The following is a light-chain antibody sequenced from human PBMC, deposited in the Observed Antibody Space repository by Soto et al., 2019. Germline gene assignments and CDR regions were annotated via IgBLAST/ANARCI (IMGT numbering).Light chain of an antibody. CDR3: LQDYTYPWT. V-gene: IGKV3-15*01. Sequence: EIVLTQSPATLSLSPGERATLSCMASQSVSSNLAWYQQKPGQAPRLLIYGASTRATGIPARFSGSASGTDFTLTISSLLPEDFATYYCLQDYTYPWTFGQGTKVDIK. J-gene: IGKJ1*01. CDR1: QSVSSN. CDR2: GAS.